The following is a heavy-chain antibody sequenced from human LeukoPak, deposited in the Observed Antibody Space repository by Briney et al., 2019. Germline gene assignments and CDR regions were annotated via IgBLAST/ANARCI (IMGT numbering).Heavy chain of an antibody. Sequence: PSETLSLTCSVSGGSIRTNYWSWIRQPPGKGLECIGYINYSGSTKNNPSLKSRVTISLDTSKNQFSLRLSSVTAADTTMYYCARNLGGYTYAFDYWGQGALVTVSS. CDR1: GGSIRTNY. J-gene: IGHJ4*02. V-gene: IGHV4-59*01. CDR2: INYSGST. D-gene: IGHD5-18*01. CDR3: ARNLGGYTYAFDY.